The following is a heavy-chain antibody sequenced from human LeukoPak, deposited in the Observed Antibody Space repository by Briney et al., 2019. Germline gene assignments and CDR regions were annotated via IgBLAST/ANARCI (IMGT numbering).Heavy chain of an antibody. Sequence: SETLSLTCAVYGGSFSGYYWSWIRQPPGKGLEWIGEINHSGSTNYNPSLKSRVTISVDTSKNQFSLKLSSVTAADTAVYYCARSRGWLQSHPLGYWGQGTLVAVSS. D-gene: IGHD5-24*01. CDR2: INHSGST. CDR1: GGSFSGYY. CDR3: ARSRGWLQSHPLGY. J-gene: IGHJ4*02. V-gene: IGHV4-34*01.